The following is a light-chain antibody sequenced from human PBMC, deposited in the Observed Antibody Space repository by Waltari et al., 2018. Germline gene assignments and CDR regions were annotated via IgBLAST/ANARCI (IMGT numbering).Light chain of an antibody. CDR3: CSYAGRSTWV. CDR2: EGN. V-gene: IGLV2-23*01. Sequence: QSALTQPASVSGSPGQSITISCTGTSSDVGRYNFVSWYQQHPGKAPQLIIYEGNKRPSGVSKRLSGSKSGNTASLTISGLRSEDESDYYCCSYAGRSTWVFGGGTTVTVL. CDR1: SSDVGRYNF. J-gene: IGLJ3*02.